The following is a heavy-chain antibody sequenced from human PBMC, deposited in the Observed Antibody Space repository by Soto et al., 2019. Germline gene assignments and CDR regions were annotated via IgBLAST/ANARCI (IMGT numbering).Heavy chain of an antibody. CDR2: IYYSGST. V-gene: IGHV4-59*01. CDR1: GGSISSYY. Sequence: SETLSLTCTVSGGSISSYYWSWIRQPPGKGLEWIGYIYYSGSTNYNPSLKSRVTISVDTSKNQFSLKLSSVTAADTAVYYCARVWPAEDYDYIWGSYRLTAHFDYWGQGTLVTVSS. J-gene: IGHJ4*02. CDR3: ARVWPAEDYDYIWGSYRLTAHFDY. D-gene: IGHD3-16*02.